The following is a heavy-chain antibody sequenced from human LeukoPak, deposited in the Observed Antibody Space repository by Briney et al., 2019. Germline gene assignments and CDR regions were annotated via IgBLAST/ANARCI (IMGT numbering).Heavy chain of an antibody. CDR2: INSDGSST. V-gene: IGHV3-74*01. Sequence: PGGSLRLSCAASGFTFSSYWMHWVRQAPGKGLVWVSRINSDGSSTSYADSVKGRFTISRDNSKNTLYVQMNSLRAEDTAVYYCAKERSGSYYNVCIDYWGQGTLVTVSS. J-gene: IGHJ4*02. CDR1: GFTFSSYW. CDR3: AKERSGSYYNVCIDY. D-gene: IGHD3-10*01.